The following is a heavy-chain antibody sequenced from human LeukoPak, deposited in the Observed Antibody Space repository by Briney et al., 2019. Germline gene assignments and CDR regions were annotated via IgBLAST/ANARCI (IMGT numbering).Heavy chain of an antibody. Sequence: GGTLRLSCAASGFTFSSYGMSWVRQAPGKGLEWVSSISSSSSYIYYADSVKGRFTISRDNAKNSLYLQMNSLRAEDTAVYYCAELGITMIGGVWGKGTTVTVSS. V-gene: IGHV3-21*01. CDR3: AELGITMIGGV. J-gene: IGHJ6*04. CDR2: ISSSSSYI. D-gene: IGHD3-10*02. CDR1: GFTFSSYG.